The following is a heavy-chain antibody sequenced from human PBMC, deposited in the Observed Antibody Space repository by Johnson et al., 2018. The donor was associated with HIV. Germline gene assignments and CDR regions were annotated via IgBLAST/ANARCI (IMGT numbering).Heavy chain of an antibody. J-gene: IGHJ3*02. Sequence: QVQLVESGGGVVQPGRSLRLSCAASGFTFSSYAMHWVRQAPGKGLEWVAVISYDGSNKYYADSVKGRFTISRDNSKNTLYLQMNSLRAEDTAVYYCASAEIAAAATGHDAFDIWGQGTIVTVSS. CDR1: GFTFSSYA. V-gene: IGHV3-30*04. CDR3: ASAEIAAAATGHDAFDI. CDR2: ISYDGSNK. D-gene: IGHD6-13*01.